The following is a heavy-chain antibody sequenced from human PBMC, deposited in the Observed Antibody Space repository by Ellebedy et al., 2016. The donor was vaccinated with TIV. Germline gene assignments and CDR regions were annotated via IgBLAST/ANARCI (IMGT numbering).Heavy chain of an antibody. J-gene: IGHJ5*02. D-gene: IGHD3-10*01. CDR2: IYFNGRT. Sequence: SETLSLTCTVSGGSISRSSPYWGWIRQPPGKGLEWLGSIYFNGRTFYNPSLKSRVTIFVDTSKNQFSLKLTSVTVADTAVYYCARWFGELLYVRWFDPWGQGTLVTVSS. V-gene: IGHV4-39*01. CDR3: ARWFGELLYVRWFDP. CDR1: GGSISRSSPY.